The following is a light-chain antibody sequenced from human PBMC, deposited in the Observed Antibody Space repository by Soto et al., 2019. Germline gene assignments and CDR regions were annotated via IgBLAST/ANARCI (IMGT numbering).Light chain of an antibody. V-gene: IGLV2-14*01. CDR2: EVF. Sequence: QSALTQPASVSGSPGQSITIPCTGTNSDVGAYNYVSWYQHHPGKAPKLMIYEVFTRSSGVSSRFSGSKSGSMASLTISGLQAEDEADYYCTSYTTTNTLYVFGTGTKLTVL. CDR1: NSDVGAYNY. J-gene: IGLJ1*01. CDR3: TSYTTTNTLYV.